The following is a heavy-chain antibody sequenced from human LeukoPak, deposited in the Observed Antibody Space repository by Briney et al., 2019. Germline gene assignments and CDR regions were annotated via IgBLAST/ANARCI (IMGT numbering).Heavy chain of an antibody. V-gene: IGHV4-34*01. D-gene: IGHD1-1*01. CDR2: INHSGST. J-gene: IGHJ4*02. Sequence: NPSETLSLTCAVYGGSFNDYFWSWIRQPPGKGLEWIGEINHSGSTNYNPSLKSRVTVSVDTSKNQFSLKLNSVTAADTAVYYCARGLEAKDTRPHYWGQGTLVSVAT. CDR1: GGSFNDYF. CDR3: ARGLEAKDTRPHY.